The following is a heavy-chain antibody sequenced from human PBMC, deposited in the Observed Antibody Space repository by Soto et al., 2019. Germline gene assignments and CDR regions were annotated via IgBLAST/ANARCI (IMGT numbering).Heavy chain of an antibody. CDR2: IYYSGST. Sequence: SETLSLTCTVSGGSISSGGYYWSWIRQHPGKGLEWIGYIYYSGSTYYNPSLKSRVTISVDTSKNQFSLKLSSVTAADTAVYYCARSPTIFGVVIPPDAFDIWGQGTMVTVSS. V-gene: IGHV4-31*03. CDR1: GGSISSGGYY. CDR3: ARSPTIFGVVIPPDAFDI. D-gene: IGHD3-3*01. J-gene: IGHJ3*02.